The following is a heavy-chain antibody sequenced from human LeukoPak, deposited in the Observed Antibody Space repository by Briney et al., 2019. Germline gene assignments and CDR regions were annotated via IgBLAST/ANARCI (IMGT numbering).Heavy chain of an antibody. CDR3: ARDLMGIAYRGAFYY. CDR2: INENGSEK. Sequence: GGSLRLSCEASGLTFNNYWMSWVRQAPGKGLEWVANINENGSEKYYVGSVKGRFTIPRDNAKNSLYLQMNSLRAEDTAVYYCARDLMGIAYRGAFYYWGQGTLVTVSS. D-gene: IGHD6-13*01. J-gene: IGHJ4*02. CDR1: GLTFNNYW. V-gene: IGHV3-7*03.